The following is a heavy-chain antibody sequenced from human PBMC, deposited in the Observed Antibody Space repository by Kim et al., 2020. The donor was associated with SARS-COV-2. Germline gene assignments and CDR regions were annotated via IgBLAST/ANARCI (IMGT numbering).Heavy chain of an antibody. Sequence: GGSLRLSCAASGFTFSGSAMHWVRQASGKGLEWVGRIRSKANSYATAYAASVKGRFTISRDDSKNTAYLQMNSLKTDDTAVYYCTRPGRRFGELFGYYYYGMDVWGQGTTVTVSS. CDR3: TRPGRRFGELFGYYYYGMDV. J-gene: IGHJ6*02. CDR2: IRSKANSYAT. D-gene: IGHD3-10*01. CDR1: GFTFSGSA. V-gene: IGHV3-73*01.